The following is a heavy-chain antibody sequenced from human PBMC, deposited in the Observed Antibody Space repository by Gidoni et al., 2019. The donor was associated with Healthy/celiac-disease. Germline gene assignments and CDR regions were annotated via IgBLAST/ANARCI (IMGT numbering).Heavy chain of an antibody. Sequence: QVQLQESGPGLVKPSQTLSLTCTDSGGSISSGSYYWSWIRQPAGKGLEWIGRIYTSGSTNYNPSLKSRVTISVDTSKNQFSLKLSSVTAADTAVYYCARVKDRDYDYWGQGTLVTVSS. V-gene: IGHV4-61*02. J-gene: IGHJ4*02. CDR3: ARVKDRDYDY. CDR2: IYTSGST. D-gene: IGHD4-17*01. CDR1: GGSISSGSYY.